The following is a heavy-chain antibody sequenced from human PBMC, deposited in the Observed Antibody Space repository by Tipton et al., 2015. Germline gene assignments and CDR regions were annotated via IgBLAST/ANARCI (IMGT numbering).Heavy chain of an antibody. D-gene: IGHD5-24*01. CDR2: ISYTETS. Sequence: LRLSCTVSGGSVSSGSYYWSWIRQPPGKGLEWIGYISYTETSHYNASLKSRVTISIDTSKNQFSLKLSSVTAADTAVYYCARDLEHGMDVWGQGTTVTVS. CDR3: ARDLEHGMDV. J-gene: IGHJ6*02. CDR1: GGSVSSGSYY. V-gene: IGHV4-61*01.